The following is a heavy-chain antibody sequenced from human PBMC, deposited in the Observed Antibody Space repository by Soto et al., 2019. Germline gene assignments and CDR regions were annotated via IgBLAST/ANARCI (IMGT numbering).Heavy chain of an antibody. CDR1: GGTFSSHS. CDR2: LITLFGTS. D-gene: IGHD2-21*02. Sequence: VQLMQSGTEVKEPGSSVKVSCKASGGTFSSHSINWVRQAPGQGLEWMGGLITLFGTSNYAQNFQGRVTITADQSTSTAYMELNSLTSDDTAVYYCAREVGYGDFSAALLDWGQGTLVTVSS. V-gene: IGHV1-69*01. J-gene: IGHJ4*02. CDR3: AREVGYGDFSAALLD.